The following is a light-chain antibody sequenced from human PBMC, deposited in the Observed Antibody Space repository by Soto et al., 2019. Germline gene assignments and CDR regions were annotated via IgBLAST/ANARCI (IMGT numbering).Light chain of an antibody. CDR3: TSYTTTGTYV. J-gene: IGLJ1*01. Sequence: HSVLTQPASVSGSPGQSITISCTGASSDLGDYNYVSWYQQHPGKAPKLMIYDVSSRPSGVSDRFSGSKSGNTASLTISGLQAEDEADYYCTSYTTTGTYVFATGTKVTVL. CDR1: SSDLGDYNY. V-gene: IGLV2-14*03. CDR2: DVS.